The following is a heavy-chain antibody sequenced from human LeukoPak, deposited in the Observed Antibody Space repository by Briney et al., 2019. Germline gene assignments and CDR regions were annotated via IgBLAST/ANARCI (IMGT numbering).Heavy chain of an antibody. CDR1: GYTFTGYY. V-gene: IGHV1-2*02. J-gene: IGHJ3*02. Sequence: ASVKVSCKASGYTFTGYYIHWVRQAPGQGLEWMGWIKPNSGDTNYAQKFQGRVTMTRDTSISTAYMELSRLRSDDTAVYYCATGLTKLLVAFDIWGQGTMVTVSS. CDR2: IKPNSGDT. CDR3: ATGLTKLLVAFDI. D-gene: IGHD2/OR15-2a*01.